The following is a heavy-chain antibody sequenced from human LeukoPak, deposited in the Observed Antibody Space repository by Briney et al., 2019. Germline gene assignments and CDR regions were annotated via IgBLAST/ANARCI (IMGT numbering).Heavy chain of an antibody. CDR2: ISYDGSNK. Sequence: GGSLRLSCAASGFTIRSYSMNWVRQAPGKGLEWVAFISYDGSNKYYADSVKGRFTISRDNSKNTLYLQMNSLRAEDTALYYCARDFHSSGWYRLDYWGQGTLVPVSS. V-gene: IGHV3-30*03. CDR1: GFTIRSYS. D-gene: IGHD6-19*01. CDR3: ARDFHSSGWYRLDY. J-gene: IGHJ4*02.